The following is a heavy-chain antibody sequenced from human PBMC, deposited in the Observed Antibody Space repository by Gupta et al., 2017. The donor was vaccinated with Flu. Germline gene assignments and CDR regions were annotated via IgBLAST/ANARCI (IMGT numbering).Heavy chain of an antibody. Sequence: EEQLVESGGGLVQPGGSLRLSCAASGFRFRSYWMDWVRQAPGKGLEWVANIAADDSVKNYADSVKGRFTISRDGAKDSLYLQMNSLRDEDTAVYYCARNRGWQQFDYWGQGALVTVSS. V-gene: IGHV3-7*01. D-gene: IGHD3-10*01. CDR2: IAADDSVK. CDR1: GFRFRSYW. J-gene: IGHJ4*02. CDR3: ARNRGWQQFDY.